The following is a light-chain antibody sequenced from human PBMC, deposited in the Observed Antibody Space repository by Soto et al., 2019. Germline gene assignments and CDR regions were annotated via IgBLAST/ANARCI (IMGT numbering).Light chain of an antibody. CDR1: QGISNY. Sequence: DIVITQGPRTLSTSVGDRVTITCRASQGISNYLAWYQQKPGKVPKLLIYGASTLQSGVPSRFSGSGSGTDFTLTISSLQSEDVAAYYCQEYNGDSCTFGQGTKVDIK. CDR2: GAS. J-gene: IGKJ1*01. CDR3: QEYNGDSCT. V-gene: IGKV1-27*01.